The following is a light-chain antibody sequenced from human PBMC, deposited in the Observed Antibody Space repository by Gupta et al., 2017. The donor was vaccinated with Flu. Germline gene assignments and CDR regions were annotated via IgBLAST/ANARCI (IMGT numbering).Light chain of an antibody. Sequence: VLSQPPSASGTSWQRVTISCSGSSSNIGSNYVYWYQQLPGTAPKLLIYRNNQRPSGVPDRFSGSKSGTSASLAISGLRSEDEADYYCAAWDDSLSAVVFGGGTKLTVL. CDR2: RNN. CDR1: SSNIGSNY. V-gene: IGLV1-47*01. J-gene: IGLJ2*01. CDR3: AAWDDSLSAVV.